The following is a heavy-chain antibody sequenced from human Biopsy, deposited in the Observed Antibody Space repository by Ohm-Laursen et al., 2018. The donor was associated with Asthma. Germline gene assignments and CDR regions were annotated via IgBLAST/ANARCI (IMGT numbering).Heavy chain of an antibody. Sequence: ASVKVSCKAPGGTFSNFAISWGRQAPGQGLEWLGGIMTVFGTTTYAKEFQGRVTITADESTSTAYMEVTSLRSEDTAIYYCARCQVGYSSGWSLLLKKIYYSGMDVWGQGTAVTVSS. V-gene: IGHV1-69*13. CDR2: IMTVFGTT. J-gene: IGHJ6*02. CDR3: ARCQVGYSSGWSLLLKKIYYSGMDV. CDR1: GGTFSNFA. D-gene: IGHD6-19*01.